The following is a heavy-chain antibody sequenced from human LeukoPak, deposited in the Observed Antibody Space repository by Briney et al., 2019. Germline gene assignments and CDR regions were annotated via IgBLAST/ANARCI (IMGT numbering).Heavy chain of an antibody. D-gene: IGHD5-24*01. CDR3: ALPVHVRGWLQSYNWFDP. CDR1: GYTFTNYY. V-gene: IGHV1-46*01. J-gene: IGHJ5*02. Sequence: ASVKVSCKASGYTFTNYYIHWVRQAPGQGLEWMGIINPSGGSTSYAQKFQGRVTMTRDTSTSTVYMELSSLRSEDTAVYYCALPVHVRGWLQSYNWFDPWGQGTLVTVSS. CDR2: INPSGGST.